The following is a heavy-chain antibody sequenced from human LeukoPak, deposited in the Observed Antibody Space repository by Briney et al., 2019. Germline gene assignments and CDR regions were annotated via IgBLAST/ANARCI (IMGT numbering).Heavy chain of an antibody. CDR2: IIPILGIA. CDR1: GGTFSSYA. Sequence: ASVKVSCKASGGTFSSYAISWVRQAPGQGLEWMGRIIPILGIANYAQKFQGRVTITADKSTSTAYMELSSLRSEDTAVYYCARDLYVGDPPLYYFDYWGQGTLVTVCS. J-gene: IGHJ4*02. D-gene: IGHD4-17*01. CDR3: ARDLYVGDPPLYYFDY. V-gene: IGHV1-69*04.